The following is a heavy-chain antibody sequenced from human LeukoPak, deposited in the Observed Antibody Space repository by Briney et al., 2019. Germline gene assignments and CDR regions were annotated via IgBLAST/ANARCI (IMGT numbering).Heavy chain of an antibody. D-gene: IGHD2-2*01. CDR2: ISSSSSYI. V-gene: IGHV3-21*01. CDR1: GFSVSTNH. CDR3: ARSCSSTSCYQD. Sequence: PGGSLRLSCAASGFSVSTNHMSWVRQAPGKGLEWVSSISSSSSYIYYADSVKGRFTISRDNAKNSLYLQMNSLRAEDTAVYYCARSCSSTSCYQDWGQGTLVTVSS. J-gene: IGHJ4*02.